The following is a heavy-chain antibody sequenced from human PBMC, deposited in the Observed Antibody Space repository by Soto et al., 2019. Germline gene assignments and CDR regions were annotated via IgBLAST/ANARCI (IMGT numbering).Heavy chain of an antibody. Sequence: EVQLVDSGGGLVQPGRSLRLSCTASGFTFGDYAMIWVRQAPGKGLEWVGYITSKNYGGTTEYAASVKGRFAISRDDSKIIVYLQMNSLKTENKSIYYCTRLPPARRGYCSGGSCYPFDYWGQGTLVTVSS. CDR2: ITSKNYGGTT. CDR3: TRLPPARRGYCSGGSCYPFDY. CDR1: GFTFGDYA. D-gene: IGHD2-15*01. V-gene: IGHV3-49*04. J-gene: IGHJ4*02.